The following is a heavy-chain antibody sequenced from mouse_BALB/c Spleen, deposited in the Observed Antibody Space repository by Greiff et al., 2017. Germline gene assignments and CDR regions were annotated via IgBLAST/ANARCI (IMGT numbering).Heavy chain of an antibody. CDR3: ARGPYGNPFAY. J-gene: IGHJ3*01. CDR1: GYTFTSYW. D-gene: IGHD2-1*01. Sequence: QVQLQQSRAELARPGASVKLSCKASGYTFTSYWMQWVKQRPGQGLEWIGAIYPGDGDTRYTQKFKGKATLTADKSSSTAYMQLSSLASEDSAVYYCARGPYGNPFAYWGQGSLVTVSA. V-gene: IGHV1-87*01. CDR2: IYPGDGDT.